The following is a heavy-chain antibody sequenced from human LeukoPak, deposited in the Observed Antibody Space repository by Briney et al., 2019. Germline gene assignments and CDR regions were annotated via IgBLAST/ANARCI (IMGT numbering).Heavy chain of an antibody. D-gene: IGHD3-3*01. J-gene: IGHJ4*02. V-gene: IGHV1-69*13. Sequence: GASVKVSCKASGGTFSSYAISWVRQAPGQGLEWMGGIIPIFGTANYAQKFQGRVTITADESTSTAYMELSSLRSEDTAVYYCARVPSYDFWTRLDYWGQGTLVTVSS. CDR3: ARVPSYDFWTRLDY. CDR1: GGTFSSYA. CDR2: IIPIFGTA.